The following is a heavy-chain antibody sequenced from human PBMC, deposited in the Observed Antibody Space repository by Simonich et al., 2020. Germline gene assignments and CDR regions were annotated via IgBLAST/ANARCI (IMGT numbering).Heavy chain of an antibody. J-gene: IGHJ4*02. CDR3: ARTYSGSYYYFDY. Sequence: QVQLVQSGAEVKKPGASVKVSCKASGYTFTSYDINWVRQATGQGRELMRWKNPNSGNTGYAQKFQGRVTITRNTSISTAYMELSSLRSEDTAVYYCARTYSGSYYYFDYWGQGTLVTVSS. CDR2: KNPNSGNT. D-gene: IGHD1-26*01. V-gene: IGHV1-8*03. CDR1: GYTFTSYD.